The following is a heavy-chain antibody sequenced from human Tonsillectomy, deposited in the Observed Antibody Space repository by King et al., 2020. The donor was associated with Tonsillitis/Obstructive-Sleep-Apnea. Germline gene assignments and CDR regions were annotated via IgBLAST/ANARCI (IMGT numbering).Heavy chain of an antibody. Sequence: QLVESGGGLVQPGRSLRLSCTASGFTFGDYAMNWVRQAPGKGLEWVGFIRSIANGGTTKYAASVKGRFTISRDDSKSIAYLQMNSLKTEDTAVYYCSRGYCSRTSCYKFDYWGQGTLVTVSS. J-gene: IGHJ4*02. CDR2: IRSIANGGTT. D-gene: IGHD2-2*02. CDR1: GFTFGDYA. CDR3: SRGYCSRTSCYKFDY. V-gene: IGHV3-49*04.